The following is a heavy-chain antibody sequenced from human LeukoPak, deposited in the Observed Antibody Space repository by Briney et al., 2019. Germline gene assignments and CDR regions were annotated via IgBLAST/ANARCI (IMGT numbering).Heavy chain of an antibody. Sequence: PSETLSLTCTVSGGSISSSSYYWGWIRQPPGKGLEWIGSIYYSGSTYYNPFLKSRVTISVDTSKNQFSLKLSSVTAADTAVYYCARVGSRWLQPTFDYWDQGTLVTVSS. V-gene: IGHV4-39*07. CDR1: GGSISSSSYY. J-gene: IGHJ4*02. CDR2: IYYSGST. D-gene: IGHD5-24*01. CDR3: ARVGSRWLQPTFDY.